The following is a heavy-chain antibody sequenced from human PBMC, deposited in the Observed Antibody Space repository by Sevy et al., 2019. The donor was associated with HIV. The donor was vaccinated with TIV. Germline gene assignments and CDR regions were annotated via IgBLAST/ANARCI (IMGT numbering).Heavy chain of an antibody. Sequence: QTLSLTCTVSGGSISSGYYYWSWIRQHPGKGLEWIGYIYYSGSTYYNPSLKSRVTISVDTSKNQFSLKLSSVTPADTAVYYCARDIGFSGKYYGFWGQGTLVTISS. CDR2: IYYSGST. CDR1: GGSISSGYYY. CDR3: ARDIGFSGKYYGF. J-gene: IGHJ4*02. V-gene: IGHV4-31*03. D-gene: IGHD1-26*01.